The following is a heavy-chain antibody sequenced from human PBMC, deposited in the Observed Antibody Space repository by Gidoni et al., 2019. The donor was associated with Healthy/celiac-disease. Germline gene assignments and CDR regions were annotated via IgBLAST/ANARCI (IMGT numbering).Heavy chain of an antibody. J-gene: IGHJ2*01. D-gene: IGHD2-21*01. CDR1: VGPFSSYA. CDR2: ILPIFGTA. V-gene: IGHV1-69*01. Sequence: QVQLVQSGAEVKKLGSSVKVSCKASVGPFSSYAISWVRQVPRQGLEWMGGILPIFGTANYAQKFQGRVTITADESTSTAYMELSSLRSEDTAVYYCARVAEGLTPHYWYFDLWGRGTLVTVSS. CDR3: ARVAEGLTPHYWYFDL.